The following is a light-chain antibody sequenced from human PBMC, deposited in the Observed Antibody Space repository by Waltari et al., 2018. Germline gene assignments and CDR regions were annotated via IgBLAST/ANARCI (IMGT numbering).Light chain of an antibody. J-gene: IGKJ3*01. CDR1: HSVTTL. V-gene: IGKV3-11*01. Sequence: EIVLTQSPATVSLSPGESATLSCRPSHSVTTLLAWYQQRPGQAPRLLIYDASNRATGIPARFSGSGFGTGFTLTISNLDPEDSAIYYCQQRSSWGFTFGPGTKVEIK. CDR2: DAS. CDR3: QQRSSWGFT.